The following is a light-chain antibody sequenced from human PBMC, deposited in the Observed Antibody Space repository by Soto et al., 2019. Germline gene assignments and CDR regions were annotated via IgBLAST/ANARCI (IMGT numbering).Light chain of an antibody. CDR2: DAS. V-gene: IGKV3-11*01. CDR3: QHRTDWPPICT. J-gene: IGKJ2*02. Sequence: EIVLTQSPPTLALSPGERATLSCRASQSVATFLAWYQQRPGQAPRLLIYDASHRATGIPARFSGSGSGTDFTLTISSLEPEDYAVYFCQHRTDWPPICTFGQGTKVEIK. CDR1: QSVATF.